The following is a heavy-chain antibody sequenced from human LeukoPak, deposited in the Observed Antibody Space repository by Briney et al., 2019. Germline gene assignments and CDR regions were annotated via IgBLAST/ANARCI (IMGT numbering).Heavy chain of an antibody. CDR2: VNPHSGNT. D-gene: IGHD3-10*01. Sequence: ASVKVSCKTSGYTFIHYDINWVRQATGEGLEWMGWVNPHSGNTGYAQKFQGRITMTRDISTSTAYMEPNSLRSEDTAIYYCARGSRSGDYWGQGTQVAVSS. CDR1: GYTFIHYD. CDR3: ARGSRSGDY. V-gene: IGHV1-8*01. J-gene: IGHJ4*02.